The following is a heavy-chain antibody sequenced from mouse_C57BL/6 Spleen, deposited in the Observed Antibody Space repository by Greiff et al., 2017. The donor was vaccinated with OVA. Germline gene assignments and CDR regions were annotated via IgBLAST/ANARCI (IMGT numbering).Heavy chain of an antibody. CDR1: GFTFSSYA. D-gene: IGHD2-4*01. CDR2: ISDGGSYT. Sequence: EVKLVESGGGLVKPGGSLKLSCAASGFTFSSYAMSWVRQTPEKRLEWVATISDGGSYTYYPDNVKGRFTISRDNAKNNLYLQMSHLKSEDTATYYCARGNGLRDEFAYWGQGTLVTVSA. CDR3: ARGNGLRDEFAY. V-gene: IGHV5-4*03. J-gene: IGHJ3*01.